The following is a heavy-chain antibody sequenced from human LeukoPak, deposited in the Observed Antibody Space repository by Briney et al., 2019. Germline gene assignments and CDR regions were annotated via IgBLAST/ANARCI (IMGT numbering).Heavy chain of an antibody. Sequence: SGGSLRLSCAAAGLTLSNAYMNWVRQAPGKGPEWVALIKSKAHGGTTEYGVTVKGRFTISRDDSEITVYLQMNSLKTEDTAVFYCTTESSGSFHNWGQGTLVTVS. D-gene: IGHD5-12*01. CDR2: IKSKAHGGTT. V-gene: IGHV3-15*01. CDR1: GLTLSNAY. J-gene: IGHJ4*02. CDR3: TTESSGSFHN.